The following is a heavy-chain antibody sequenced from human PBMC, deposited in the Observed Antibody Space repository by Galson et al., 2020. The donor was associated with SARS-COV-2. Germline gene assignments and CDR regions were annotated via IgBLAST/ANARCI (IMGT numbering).Heavy chain of an antibody. V-gene: IGHV3-74*01. CDR2: INSDESST. J-gene: IGHJ4*02. D-gene: IGHD1-26*01. CDR1: GFSISSYW. CDR3: ARSSGNYRNGFDY. Sequence: GESLKISCAASGFSISSYWMHWVRQIPGKGLVWVSRINSDESSTSYADSVRGRFTISRDNAKNTLYLQMNSLRAEDTAVYYCARSSGNYRNGFDYWGQGTLVTVSS.